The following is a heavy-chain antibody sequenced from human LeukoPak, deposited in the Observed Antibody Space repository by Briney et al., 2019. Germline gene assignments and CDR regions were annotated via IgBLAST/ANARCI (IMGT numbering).Heavy chain of an antibody. Sequence: ASVKVSCKASGYTFTGYYMHWLRQAPGQGLEWMGWINPNSGGTNYAQKFQGRVTMTRDTSISTAYMELSRLRSDDTAVYYCARDGDSGSYSYYYYYYGMDVWGQGTAVTVSS. V-gene: IGHV1-2*02. CDR1: GYTFTGYY. J-gene: IGHJ6*02. D-gene: IGHD1-26*01. CDR2: INPNSGGT. CDR3: ARDGDSGSYSYYYYYYGMDV.